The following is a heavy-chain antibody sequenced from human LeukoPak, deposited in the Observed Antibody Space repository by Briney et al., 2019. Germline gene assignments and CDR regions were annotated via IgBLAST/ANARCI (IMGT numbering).Heavy chain of an antibody. CDR1: GGSISSGGYY. Sequence: SETLSLTCTVSGGSISSGGYYWSWIRQHPGTGLEWIGYRHYSGTTYHNASLKSRLTISVDTSKNQFSLKLSSVTAADTAVYYCARASLAYCSGGSCYAIDHWGQGTLVTVSS. V-gene: IGHV4-31*03. CDR2: RHYSGTT. CDR3: ARASLAYCSGGSCYAIDH. J-gene: IGHJ4*02. D-gene: IGHD2-15*01.